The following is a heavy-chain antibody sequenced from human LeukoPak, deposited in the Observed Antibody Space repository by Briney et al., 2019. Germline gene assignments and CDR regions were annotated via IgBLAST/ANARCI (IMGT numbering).Heavy chain of an antibody. Sequence: GGSLRLSCAASGFTFSSYGMHWVRQAPGKGLEWVAVIWYDGSNKYYADSVKGRFTISRDNSKNTLYLQMNSPRAEDTAVYYCAKDYYDSSGYINYWGQGTLVTVSS. CDR3: AKDYYDSSGYINY. V-gene: IGHV3-33*06. CDR2: IWYDGSNK. D-gene: IGHD3-22*01. CDR1: GFTFSSYG. J-gene: IGHJ4*02.